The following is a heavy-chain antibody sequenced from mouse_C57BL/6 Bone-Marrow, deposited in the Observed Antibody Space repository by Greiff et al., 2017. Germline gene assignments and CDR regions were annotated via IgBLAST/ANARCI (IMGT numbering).Heavy chain of an antibody. J-gene: IGHJ1*03. V-gene: IGHV1-55*01. D-gene: IGHD2-5*01. CDR3: ARPYYSNYWYFDV. CDR1: SYTFTSYW. Sequence: QVQLQQPGAELVKPGASVKMSCKASSYTFTSYWITWVKQRPGQGLEWIGDLYPGSGSTNYNEKFKSKATLTVDTSSSTAYMQLSSLTSEDSAVYYCARPYYSNYWYFDVWGTGTTVTVSS. CDR2: LYPGSGST.